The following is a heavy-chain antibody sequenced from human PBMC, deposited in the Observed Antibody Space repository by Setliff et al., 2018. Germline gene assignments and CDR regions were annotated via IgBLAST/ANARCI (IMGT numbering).Heavy chain of an antibody. J-gene: IGHJ6*03. CDR2: INHSGNT. Sequence: PSETLSLTCTVSGGSFSTYYWSWIRQAPGKGLEWIGEINHSGNTNYNPSLKSRVTISVDKSTNQFPLKLNSVTAADTAVYYCVRTDYSDGRYSMDVWGKGTTVTVSS. D-gene: IGHD6-19*01. CDR3: VRTDYSDGRYSMDV. CDR1: GGSFSTYY. V-gene: IGHV4-59*12.